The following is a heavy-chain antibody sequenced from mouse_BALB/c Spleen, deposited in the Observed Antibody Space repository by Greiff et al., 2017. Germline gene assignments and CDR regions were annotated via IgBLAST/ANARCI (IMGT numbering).Heavy chain of an antibody. CDR3: TRSSYDYFDY. V-gene: IGHV1-15*01. Sequence: VQLVESGAELVRPGASVTLSCKASGYTFTDYEMHWVKQTPVHGLEWIGAIDPETGGTAYNQKFKGKATLTADKSSSTAYMELRSLTSEDSAVYYCTRSSYDYFDYWGQGTTLTVSS. J-gene: IGHJ2*01. CDR1: GYTFTDYE. CDR2: IDPETGGT. D-gene: IGHD1-1*01.